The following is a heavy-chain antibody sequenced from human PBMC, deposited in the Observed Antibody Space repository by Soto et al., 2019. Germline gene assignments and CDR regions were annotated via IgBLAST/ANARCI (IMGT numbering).Heavy chain of an antibody. Sequence: EVQLVESGGGLVQPGGSLRLSCAASGFTFSTYSMNWVRQAPGKGLEWVSSMTSSSSHMYYADSVKGRFTISRDNAKNSLYLQMNSLRADDTAVYYCGRVASSTSWTPDYLGQGTLVTVSS. CDR3: GRVASSTSWTPDY. D-gene: IGHD2-2*01. J-gene: IGHJ4*02. CDR2: MTSSSSHM. V-gene: IGHV3-21*01. CDR1: GFTFSTYS.